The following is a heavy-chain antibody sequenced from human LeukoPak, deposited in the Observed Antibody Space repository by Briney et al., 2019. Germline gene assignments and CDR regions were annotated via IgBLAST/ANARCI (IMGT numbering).Heavy chain of an antibody. CDR2: IDTSGSYI. D-gene: IGHD6-19*01. J-gene: IGHJ4*02. Sequence: GGSLRLSCAASGFTFSTYSMNWVRQAPGKGLEWVSFIDTSGSYIYYGDSMKGRFTISRDNAKNSLYLQMNSLRAEDTAVYYCARDRVASNRAGYWGQGTLVTVSS. CDR1: GFTFSTYS. CDR3: ARDRVASNRAGY. V-gene: IGHV3-21*04.